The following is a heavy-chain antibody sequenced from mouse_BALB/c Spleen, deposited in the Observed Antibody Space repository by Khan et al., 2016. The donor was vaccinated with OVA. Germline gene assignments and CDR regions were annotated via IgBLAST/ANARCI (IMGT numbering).Heavy chain of an antibody. D-gene: IGHD2-13*01. Sequence: QESGPELVKPGASVKISCKASGYSFTGYFMHWVMQSHGKSLEWIGRINPHIGETFYNQKFKGKATLTVDESSSPAHMELRSLASDDSAVYVCARIYCGDFDYWGQGTTLTVSS. CDR2: INPHIGET. CDR1: GYSFTGYF. CDR3: ARIYCGDFDY. J-gene: IGHJ2*01. V-gene: IGHV1-20*02.